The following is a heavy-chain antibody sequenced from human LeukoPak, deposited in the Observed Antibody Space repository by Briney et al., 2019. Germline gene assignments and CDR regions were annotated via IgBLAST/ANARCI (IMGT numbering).Heavy chain of an antibody. D-gene: IGHD1-26*01. V-gene: IGHV4-39*01. CDR3: ARGGRTEYNWFDP. CDR2: IYDSGST. Sequence: SETLSLTCTVSGGSITSSYYYWGWIRQPPGKGLEWIGSIYDSGSTYYNPSLKSRVTISVDTSKNQFSLKLNSVTAADTAVYYCARGGRTEYNWFDPWGQGTLVTVSS. J-gene: IGHJ5*02. CDR1: GGSITSSYYY.